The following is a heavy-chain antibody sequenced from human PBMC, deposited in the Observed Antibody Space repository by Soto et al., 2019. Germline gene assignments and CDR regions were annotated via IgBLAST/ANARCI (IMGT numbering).Heavy chain of an antibody. D-gene: IGHD3-22*01. CDR3: ARDTYYYDSSGYSGHAFDI. V-gene: IGHV1-69*08. Sequence: QVQLVQSGAEVKKPGSSVKVSCKASGGTFSSYTISWVRQAPGQGLEWMGRIIPILGIANYAQKFQGRVTITADKSTSTAYMELSSLRSEDTAVYYCARDTYYYDSSGYSGHAFDIWGQGTMVTVSS. CDR1: GGTFSSYT. J-gene: IGHJ3*02. CDR2: IIPILGIA.